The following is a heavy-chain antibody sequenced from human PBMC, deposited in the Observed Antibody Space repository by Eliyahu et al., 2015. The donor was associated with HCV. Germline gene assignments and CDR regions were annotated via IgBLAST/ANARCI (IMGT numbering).Heavy chain of an antibody. CDR2: IYYLGTT. CDR1: GGSITSSDNY. CDR3: ATSKGRRIWEYYFDS. V-gene: IGHV4-39*02. J-gene: IGHJ4*02. Sequence: QLQLQESGPGLMKPSETLSLTCAVSGGSITSSDNYWVWIRQPPGKGLEWIGSIYYLGTTNYNPSLQGRVTIFVDTSKNHFSLRLNSVTAADTGVYYCATSKGRRIWEYYFDSWGQGTLVTVSS. D-gene: IGHD2/OR15-2a*01.